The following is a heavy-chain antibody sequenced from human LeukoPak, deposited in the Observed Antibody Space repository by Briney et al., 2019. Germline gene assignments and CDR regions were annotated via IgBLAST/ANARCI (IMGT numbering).Heavy chain of an antibody. CDR1: GFTFNTYA. CDR2: ISYDGSNK. J-gene: IGHJ3*02. D-gene: IGHD3-10*01. CDR3: ARPHYYASGSYNI. V-gene: IGHV3-30-3*01. Sequence: GGSLRLSCAASGFTFNTYAMHWVRQAPGKGLEWVAVISYDGSNKYYADSVKGRFTISRDNSKNTLYLQVNSLRAEDTAVYYCARPHYYASGSYNIWGQGTMVTVSS.